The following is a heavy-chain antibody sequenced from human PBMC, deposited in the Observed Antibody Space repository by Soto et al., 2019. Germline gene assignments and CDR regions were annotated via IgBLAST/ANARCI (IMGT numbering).Heavy chain of an antibody. J-gene: IGHJ6*03. CDR2: IKSKTDGGTT. Sequence: EVQLVESGGGLVKPGGSLRLSCAASGFTFSNAWMSWVRQAPGKGLEWVGRIKSKTDGGTTDYAAPVKGRFTISRDDSKSTLYLQMNSLKTEDTAVYYCTTAIQLWSRYYYYYMDVWGKGTTVTVSS. V-gene: IGHV3-15*01. D-gene: IGHD5-18*01. CDR1: GFTFSNAW. CDR3: TTAIQLWSRYYYYYMDV.